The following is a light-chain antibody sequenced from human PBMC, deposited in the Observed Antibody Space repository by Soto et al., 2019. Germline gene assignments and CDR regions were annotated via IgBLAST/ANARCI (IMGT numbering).Light chain of an antibody. CDR1: QSINTY. V-gene: IGKV1-39*01. Sequence: FQMTQSPSSLSASVGDRVTITCRASQSINTYLNWYQFKPGKAPKLLIFSSSNLPTGVPSRFSGSGSGTHFNLIITRLQHEDSVSSSCQQSYSTRFTFGPGTQVEI. CDR3: QQSYSTRFT. CDR2: SSS. J-gene: IGKJ3*01.